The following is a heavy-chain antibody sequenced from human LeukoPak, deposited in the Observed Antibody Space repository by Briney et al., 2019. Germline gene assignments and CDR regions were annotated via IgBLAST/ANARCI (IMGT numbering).Heavy chain of an antibody. CDR3: VRGGHKLDIETSRYYYGLDV. CDR1: GITLSDYW. Sequence: GGSLRLSCAASGITLSDYWMYWVRQGPGKGLVHVSRIESDGTRTVYADSVKGRFTISRDNAKNTMYLQMNRLRAEDTAVYYCVRGGHKLDIETSRYYYGLDVWGQGTTVTVSS. D-gene: IGHD2-2*03. CDR2: IESDGTRT. J-gene: IGHJ6*02. V-gene: IGHV3-74*03.